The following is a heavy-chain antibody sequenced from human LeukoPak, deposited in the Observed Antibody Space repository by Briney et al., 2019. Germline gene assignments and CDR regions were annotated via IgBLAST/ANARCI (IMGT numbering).Heavy chain of an antibody. CDR3: ARAGGPHTVDV. D-gene: IGHD2-8*02. Sequence: GSLRLSCAASGFNFNIYWMSWVRQAPGKGLEWVANINQDGSEIYYVDFVKGRLTISRDNAKNTLFLQINSLRAEDTAVFYCARAGGPHTVDVWGQGTTVIVSS. V-gene: IGHV3-7*01. CDR1: GFNFNIYW. J-gene: IGHJ6*02. CDR2: INQDGSEI.